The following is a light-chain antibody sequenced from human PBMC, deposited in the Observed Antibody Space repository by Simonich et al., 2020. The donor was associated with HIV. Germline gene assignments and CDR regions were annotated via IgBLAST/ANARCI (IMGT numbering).Light chain of an antibody. V-gene: IGKV3-15*01. CDR3: QQRSHWPT. Sequence: EIVMTQSPATLSVSPGERATLSCRASQSVSSNLAWYQQKPGQAPRLRIYGASPRATGIPARFSGSGSGTEFTLTISSMQSEDFAVYYCQQRSHWPTFGQGTKVEIK. CDR2: GAS. CDR1: QSVSSN. J-gene: IGKJ1*01.